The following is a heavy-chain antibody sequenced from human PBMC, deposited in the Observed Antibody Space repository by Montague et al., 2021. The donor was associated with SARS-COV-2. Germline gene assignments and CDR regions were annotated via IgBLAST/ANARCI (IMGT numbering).Heavy chain of an antibody. V-gene: IGHV4-39*01. CDR1: GDSVSSSDHY. CDR2: VYYSGYT. Sequence: SETLSLTCPVSGDSVSSSDHYWGWIRQPPGKGLEWLGIVYYSGYTYYNPSVKGRVTISIDASKNQFSLKLNSLTATDTAIYHCARRRLREDYFDFWGQGTLLTVSS. CDR3: ARRRLREDYFDF. D-gene: IGHD4-17*01. J-gene: IGHJ4*02.